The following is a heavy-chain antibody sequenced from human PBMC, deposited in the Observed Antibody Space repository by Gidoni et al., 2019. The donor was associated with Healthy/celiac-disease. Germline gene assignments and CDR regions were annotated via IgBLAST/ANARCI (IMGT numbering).Heavy chain of an antibody. Sequence: QLQLQESGTGLVKPSQTLSLTCAVSGGSISSGGYSWSWIRQPPGKGLGWNGYIYHSGSTYYNPSLKSRVTISVDRSKNQFPLKLSSVTAADTAVYYCARGSGQYYDILTGYSPAYYFDYWGQGTLVTVSS. CDR1: GGSISSGGYS. V-gene: IGHV4-30-2*01. CDR3: ARGSGQYYDILTGYSPAYYFDY. CDR2: IYHSGST. D-gene: IGHD3-9*01. J-gene: IGHJ4*02.